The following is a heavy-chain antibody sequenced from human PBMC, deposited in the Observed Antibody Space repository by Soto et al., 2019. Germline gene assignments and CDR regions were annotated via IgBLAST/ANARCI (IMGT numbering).Heavy chain of an antibody. Sequence: EVQLVESGGGLVEPGGSLGLSGAASGFTFNGAWLNWVRQGPGKGIEWLGGVKSKFDGGTIDYAAPVKGRSTISRDDSRNTVYLQMNSLSTEDTAMYYCSADLPDWGAYAFDYWGQGALVTVSS. J-gene: IGHJ4*02. V-gene: IGHV3-15*07. CDR2: VKSKFDGGTI. D-gene: IGHD3-16*01. CDR1: GFTFNGAW. CDR3: SADLPDWGAYAFDY.